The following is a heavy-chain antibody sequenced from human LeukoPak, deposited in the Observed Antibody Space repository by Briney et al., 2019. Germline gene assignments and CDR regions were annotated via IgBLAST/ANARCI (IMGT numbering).Heavy chain of an antibody. CDR3: ARHGEVAATPDNSGLDY. CDR2: IDPSDSYT. J-gene: IGHJ4*02. V-gene: IGHV5-10-1*01. Sequence: GESLKISCKGSGYSFTSYWISWVHQMPGKGLEWMGRIDPSDSYTNYSPSFQGHVTISADQSISTAYLPWSSLKASETAMYYCARHGEVAATPDNSGLDYWGQGTLVTVSS. CDR1: GYSFTSYW. D-gene: IGHD2-15*01.